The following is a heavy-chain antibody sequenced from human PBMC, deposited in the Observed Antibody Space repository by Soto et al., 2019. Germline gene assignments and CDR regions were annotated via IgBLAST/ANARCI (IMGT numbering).Heavy chain of an antibody. CDR2: IKQDGSEK. CDR1: GFTFSSCW. Sequence: GGSLRLSCVASGFTFSSCWMGWVRQAPGKGLEWVANIKQDGSEKYHVDSVKGRFTISRDNAKNSLFLQMNSLRDEDTAVYYCARAVAGYYFDYWGQGALVTVSS. J-gene: IGHJ4*02. D-gene: IGHD6-19*01. CDR3: ARAVAGYYFDY. V-gene: IGHV3-7*01.